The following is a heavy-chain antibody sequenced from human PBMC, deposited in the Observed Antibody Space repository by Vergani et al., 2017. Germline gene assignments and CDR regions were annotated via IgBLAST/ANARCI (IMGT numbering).Heavy chain of an antibody. D-gene: IGHD1-1*01. CDR1: GGSFSGYY. J-gene: IGHJ6*02. Sequence: QVQLQQWGAGLLKPSETLSLTCAVYGGSFSGYYWSWIRQPPGKGLEWIGEINHSGSTNYNPSLKSRVTISVDTSKNQFSLKLGSVTAADTAVYYCARNWYVNGMDVWGQGTTVTVSS. CDR2: INHSGST. V-gene: IGHV4-34*01. CDR3: ARNWYVNGMDV.